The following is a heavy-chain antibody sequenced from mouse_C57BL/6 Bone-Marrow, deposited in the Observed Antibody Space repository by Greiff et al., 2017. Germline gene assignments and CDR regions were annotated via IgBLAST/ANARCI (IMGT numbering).Heavy chain of an antibody. V-gene: IGHV1-26*01. J-gene: IGHJ4*01. CDR2: INPNNGGT. CDR3: ASREGLRRVSYAMDY. Sequence: EVQLQQSGPELVKPGASVKISCKASGYTFTDYYMNWVKQSHGKSLEWIGDINPNNGGTSYNQKFKGKATLTVDKSSSTAYMELRSLTSEDSAVYYCASREGLRRVSYAMDYWGQGTSVTVSS. CDR1: GYTFTDYY. D-gene: IGHD2-4*01.